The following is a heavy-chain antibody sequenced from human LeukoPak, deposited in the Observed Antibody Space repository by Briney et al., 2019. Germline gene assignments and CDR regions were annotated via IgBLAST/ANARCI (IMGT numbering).Heavy chain of an antibody. CDR2: ISAYNGNT. CDR3: AREAHITMVRGVTDY. V-gene: IGHV1-18*01. Sequence: ASVKVSCKASGYTFTSYGISWVRQAPGQGLEWMGWISAYNGNTNYAQKLQGRVTMTTDTSTSTAYMELRSLRSDDPAVYYCAREAHITMVRGVTDYWGQGTLVTVSS. D-gene: IGHD3-10*01. J-gene: IGHJ4*02. CDR1: GYTFTSYG.